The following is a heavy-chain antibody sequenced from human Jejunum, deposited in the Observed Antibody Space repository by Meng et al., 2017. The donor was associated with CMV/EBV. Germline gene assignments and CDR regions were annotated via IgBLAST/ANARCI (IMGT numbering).Heavy chain of an antibody. V-gene: IGHV3-23*01. CDR2: MNGGGVVTT. J-gene: IGHJ4*02. Sequence: CAASGFTFSNEAMNWLRQAPGKGLEWVSSMNGGGVVTTYYAESVKGRFTISRDNSKNTLYLQLNSLRVEDTAVYYCARDHIYAFDNWGQGTLVTVSS. D-gene: IGHD2-2*02. CDR3: ARDHIYAFDN. CDR1: GFTFSNEA.